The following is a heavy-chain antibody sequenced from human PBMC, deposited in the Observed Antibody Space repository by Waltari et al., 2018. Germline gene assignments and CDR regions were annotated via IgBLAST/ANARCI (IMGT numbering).Heavy chain of an antibody. CDR3: ARGVANSSGWSFFDY. J-gene: IGHJ4*02. CDR2: INHSGST. D-gene: IGHD6-19*01. Sequence: QVQLQQWGAGLLKPSETLSLTCAVYGGSFSGYYWSWIRQPPGKGLEWIGEINHSGSTNYNPSLKSRVTISVDTSKNQFSLKLSSVTAADTAVYYCARGVANSSGWSFFDYWGQGTLVTVSS. CDR1: GGSFSGYY. V-gene: IGHV4-34*01.